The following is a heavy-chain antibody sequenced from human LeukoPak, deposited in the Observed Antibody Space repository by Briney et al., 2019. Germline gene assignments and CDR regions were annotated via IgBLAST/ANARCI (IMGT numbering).Heavy chain of an antibody. J-gene: IGHJ4*02. V-gene: IGHV4-4*02. CDR1: GDSISRTIW. CDR2: INHSGST. Sequence: SETLSLTYAVSGDSISRTIWWSWIRQPPGKGLEWIGEINHSGSTNYNPSLKSRVTISVDTSKNQFSLKLSSVTAADTAVYYCARYVRSGGKIDYWGQGTLVTVSS. D-gene: IGHD3-10*02. CDR3: ARYVRSGGKIDY.